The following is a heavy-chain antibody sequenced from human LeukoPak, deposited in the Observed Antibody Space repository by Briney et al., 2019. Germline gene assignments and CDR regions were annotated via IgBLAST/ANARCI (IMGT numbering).Heavy chain of an antibody. Sequence: PGGSLRLSCAASVFTFSNYSMNWLRPAPARGLAWVSSINSSRSYIYYAELVKRRYTNTRDNAKNSQYLHMNSLRAEDTPVYYRARDRNSSGWYWLGTRGFDLWGQGTLVTVSS. CDR2: INSSRSYI. CDR3: ARDRNSSGWYWLGTRGFDL. D-gene: IGHD6-19*01. CDR1: VFTFSNYS. V-gene: IGHV3-21*01. J-gene: IGHJ5*02.